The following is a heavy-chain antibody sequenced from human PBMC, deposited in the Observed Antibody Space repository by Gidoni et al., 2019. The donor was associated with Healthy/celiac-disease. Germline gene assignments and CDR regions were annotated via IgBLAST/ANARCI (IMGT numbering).Heavy chain of an antibody. Sequence: QKFQGRVTITADESTRTAYMELSSLRDEDTAVYYCASTSGSDDDGRTFDDWGQGTLVTVSS. J-gene: IGHJ4*02. D-gene: IGHD1-26*01. V-gene: IGHV1-69*01. CDR3: ASTSGSDDDGRTFDD.